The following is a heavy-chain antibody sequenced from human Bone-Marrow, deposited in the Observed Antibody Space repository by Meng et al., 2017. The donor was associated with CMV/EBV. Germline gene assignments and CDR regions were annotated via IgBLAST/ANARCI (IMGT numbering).Heavy chain of an antibody. CDR1: SYA. Sequence: SYAMHWVRQAPGKGLEWVAVISYDGSNKYYADSVKGRFTISRDNSKNTLYLQMNSLRAEDTAVYYCARDRNRYDSSGYYSSAEYFQHWGQGTLVTVSS. V-gene: IGHV3-30-3*01. D-gene: IGHD3-22*01. J-gene: IGHJ1*01. CDR3: ARDRNRYDSSGYYSSAEYFQH. CDR2: ISYDGSNK.